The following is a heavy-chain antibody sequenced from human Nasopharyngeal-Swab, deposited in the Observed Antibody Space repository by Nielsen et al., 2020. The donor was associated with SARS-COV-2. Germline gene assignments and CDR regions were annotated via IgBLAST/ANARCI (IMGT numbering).Heavy chain of an antibody. CDR3: ARHTTTIFGVVIIPGFDY. J-gene: IGHJ4*02. Sequence: WIRQPPGKGLEWIGSIYYSGSTYYNPSLKSRVTISVDTSKNQFSLKLSSVTAAGTAVYYCARHTTTIFGVVIIPGFDYWGQGTLVTVSS. CDR2: IYYSGST. D-gene: IGHD3-3*01. V-gene: IGHV4-39*01.